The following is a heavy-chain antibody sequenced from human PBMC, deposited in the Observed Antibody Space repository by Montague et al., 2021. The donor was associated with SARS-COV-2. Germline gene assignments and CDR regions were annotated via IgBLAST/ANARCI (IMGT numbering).Heavy chain of an antibody. CDR1: GRSITNNIDY. Sequence: SKTLSLTCTVSGRSITNNIDYWAWIRQPPGKGLEWIGSIYYTGNTYYNPSLKSRVTISVVTSKNHFTLKLSSVTAAETAVYYCARLKRYFDSSGSPSAFDFWGQGTKVTVSS. J-gene: IGHJ3*01. CDR2: IYYTGNT. D-gene: IGHD3-22*01. CDR3: ARLKRYFDSSGSPSAFDF. V-gene: IGHV4-39*02.